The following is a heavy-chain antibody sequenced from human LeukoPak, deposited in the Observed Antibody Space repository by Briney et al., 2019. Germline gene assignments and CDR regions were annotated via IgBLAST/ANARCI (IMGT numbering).Heavy chain of an antibody. J-gene: IGHJ6*04. Sequence: SVKVSSKASGGDFSRYAISWVRPAPGQGRAWMGGIIPIFGTANYAQKFQGRVTITADESTSTAYMELSSLRSEDTAVYYCARLLLLAPFHQYYYGMDVWGKGTTVTVSS. V-gene: IGHV1-69*01. CDR3: ARLLLLAPFHQYYYGMDV. D-gene: IGHD2-15*01. CDR1: GGDFSRYA. CDR2: IIPIFGTA.